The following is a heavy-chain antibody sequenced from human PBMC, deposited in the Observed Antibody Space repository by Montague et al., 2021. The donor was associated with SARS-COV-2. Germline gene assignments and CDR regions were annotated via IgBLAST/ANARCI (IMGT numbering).Heavy chain of an antibody. D-gene: IGHD5-18*01. Sequence: SETLSLTCTVSGGFISSYYWSWIRQPPGKGLEWIGHIYYSGSTNYNPSLKSRVTISLDTSKNQFPLKLNSVTAADTAVYYCARGSYGPDAFDNWGQGTMVTVSS. V-gene: IGHV4-59*01. CDR2: IYYSGST. CDR3: ARGSYGPDAFDN. J-gene: IGHJ3*02. CDR1: GGFISSYY.